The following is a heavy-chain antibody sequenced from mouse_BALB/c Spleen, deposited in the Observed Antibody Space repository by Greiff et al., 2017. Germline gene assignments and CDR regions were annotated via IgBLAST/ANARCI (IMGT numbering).Heavy chain of an antibody. Sequence: QVQLQQSGAELVRPGTSVKVSCKASGYAFTNYLIEWVKKRPGQGLEWIGVINPGSGGTNYNEKFKGKVTLTADKSSSTAYMQLNSLTSDDSSVYFCAKWDWTPDYWGQGTTLTVSS. D-gene: IGHD4-1*01. CDR3: AKWDWTPDY. CDR2: INPGSGGT. V-gene: IGHV1-54*01. J-gene: IGHJ2*01. CDR1: GYAFTNYL.